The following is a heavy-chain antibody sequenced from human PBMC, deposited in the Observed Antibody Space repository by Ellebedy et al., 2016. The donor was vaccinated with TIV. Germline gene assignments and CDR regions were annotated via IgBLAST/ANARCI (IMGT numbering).Heavy chain of an antibody. CDR1: GESFSGYY. D-gene: IGHD3-22*01. J-gene: IGHJ6*02. CDR3: AAGYYDSSGYMDV. CDR2: INHSGST. V-gene: IGHV4-34*01. Sequence: MPSETLSLTCAVYGESFSGYYWSWIRQPPGKGLEWIGEINHSGSTNYNPSLKSRVTISVDTSKNQFSLKLSSVTAADTAVYYCAAGYYDSSGYMDVWGQGTTVTVSS.